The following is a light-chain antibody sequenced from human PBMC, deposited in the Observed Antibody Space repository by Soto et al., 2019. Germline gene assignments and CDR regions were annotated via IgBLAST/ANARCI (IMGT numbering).Light chain of an antibody. J-gene: IGKJ2*01. V-gene: IGKV3-20*01. CDR3: QQYDNSEYT. CDR1: QSVSSSH. CDR2: GAS. Sequence: EVVLSQSPGTLSLSPGERATLSCRASQSVSSSHLAWYQQKPGQAPRLLIYGASSRAAGIPDRFSGRGSGTDFTLTISRLEPEDFAVYYCQQYDNSEYTFGHVTKVDIK.